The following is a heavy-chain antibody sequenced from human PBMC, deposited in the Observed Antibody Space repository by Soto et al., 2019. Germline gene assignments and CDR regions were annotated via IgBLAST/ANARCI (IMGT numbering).Heavy chain of an antibody. Sequence: PSQTLSLTCAISGDSVSSNSAAWNWIRQSPSRGLEWLGRTYYRSKWYNDYAVSVKSRITINPDTSKNQFSLHLNSVTPEDTAVYYCARMAPGGNWNPPGPFDYWGQGTLVTVSS. D-gene: IGHD1-20*01. J-gene: IGHJ4*02. V-gene: IGHV6-1*01. CDR2: TYYRSKWYN. CDR1: GDSVSSNSAA. CDR3: ARMAPGGNWNPPGPFDY.